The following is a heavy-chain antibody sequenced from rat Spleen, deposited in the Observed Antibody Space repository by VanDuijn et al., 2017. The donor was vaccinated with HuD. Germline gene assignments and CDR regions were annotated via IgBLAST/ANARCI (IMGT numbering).Heavy chain of an antibody. CDR2: ISYDGSST. CDR3: ARRGWFAY. CDR1: GFTFSNYG. V-gene: IGHV5-29*01. Sequence: EVQLVESGGGLVQPGRSLKLSCAASGFTFSNYGMAWVRQAPTKGLEWVATISYDGSSTYYRDSVKGRFTISRDNAKSSLYLQMDSLRSEDTATYYCARRGWFAYWGQGTLVTVSS. J-gene: IGHJ3*01.